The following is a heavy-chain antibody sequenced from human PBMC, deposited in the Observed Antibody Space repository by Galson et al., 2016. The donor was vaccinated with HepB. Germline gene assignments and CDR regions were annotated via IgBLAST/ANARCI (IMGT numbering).Heavy chain of an antibody. D-gene: IGHD2-2*01. Sequence: TLSLTCTVSGGSISSSGYSWSWIRQPPGMGLEWTGYIYYSVTTYYNPSLRSRVTISADTSKNQFSLKLSSVTAADTAVYYCAREDILGVPASIRLWGQGTLVTVSS. J-gene: IGHJ4*02. CDR1: GGSISSSGYS. V-gene: IGHV4-31*03. CDR3: AREDILGVPASIRL. CDR2: IYYSVTT.